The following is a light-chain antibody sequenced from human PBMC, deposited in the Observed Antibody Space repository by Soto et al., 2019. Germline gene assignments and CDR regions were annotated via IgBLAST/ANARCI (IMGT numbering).Light chain of an antibody. CDR2: EVS. CDR1: SSDVGAYNY. Sequence: QSALTQPASVSGSPGQSITISCTGTSSDVGAYNYVSWYQQYPGKAPKLMIYEVSNRPSGVSNRFSGSKSGNTASLTISGLQAEDDADYYCGKSTGSSTLLFGAGTKLTVL. V-gene: IGLV2-14*01. J-gene: IGLJ2*01. CDR3: GKSTGSSTLL.